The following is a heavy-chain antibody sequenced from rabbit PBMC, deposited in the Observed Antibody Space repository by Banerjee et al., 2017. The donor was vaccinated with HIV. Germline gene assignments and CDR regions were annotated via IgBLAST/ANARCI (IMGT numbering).Heavy chain of an antibody. D-gene: IGHD2-1*01. CDR2: IDAGSSGST. V-gene: IGHV1S45*01. CDR3: ARGANYYDYPYNL. J-gene: IGHJ4*01. CDR1: GFSFNNNYY. Sequence: QEQLVESGGDLVKPGASLTLTCTASGFSFNNNYYMCWVRQAPGKGLEWIACIDAGSSGSTYYASWAKGRFTISKTSSTTVTLQMTSLTAADAATYFCARGANYYDYPYNLWGPGTLVTVS.